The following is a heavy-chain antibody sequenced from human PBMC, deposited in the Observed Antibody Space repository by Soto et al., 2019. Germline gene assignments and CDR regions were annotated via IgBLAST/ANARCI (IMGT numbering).Heavy chain of an antibody. V-gene: IGHV6-1*01. J-gene: IGHJ6*02. CDR3: ARVYSSGWSFYYGTDV. Sequence: SQTLSLTCAIFGDSLSSNSAIWNWFRQSPSRGLEWLGRTYYTSKWYNDYAVSVKSRISINPDTSKNQVSLQLNSVTPEDTAVYYSARVYSSGWSFYYGTDVWGQGTTVTVSS. CDR1: GDSLSSNSAI. CDR2: TYYTSKWYN. D-gene: IGHD6-19*01.